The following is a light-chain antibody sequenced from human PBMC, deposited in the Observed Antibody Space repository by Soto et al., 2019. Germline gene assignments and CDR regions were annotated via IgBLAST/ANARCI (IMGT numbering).Light chain of an antibody. V-gene: IGKV3-20*01. J-gene: IGKJ2*01. Sequence: EIVLTQSPGTLSLSPGERATLSRRASQRVSRSSLAWYQQKPGQAPRRLIYGASSRDTGIPDMFSGSGYGTDFTLTISRLEAEDLAVYYCQQYGSSPPYTFGQGNKLEIK. CDR2: GAS. CDR1: QRVSRSS. CDR3: QQYGSSPPYT.